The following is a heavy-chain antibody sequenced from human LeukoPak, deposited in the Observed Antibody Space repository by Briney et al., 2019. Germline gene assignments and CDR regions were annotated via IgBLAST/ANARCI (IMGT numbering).Heavy chain of an antibody. CDR2: VTYGDNIA. V-gene: IGHV3-33*05. Sequence: GGSLRLSCAASGFSFNDYGMHWVRQAPGKGLEWLAVVTYGDNIAYYRDSVKGRFTVSRDNSKNTLYLQMNSLTAEDTAVYYCAREQGTGLYRASDFWGQGTLVTVSS. D-gene: IGHD1-26*01. CDR3: AREQGTGLYRASDF. J-gene: IGHJ4*02. CDR1: GFSFNDYG.